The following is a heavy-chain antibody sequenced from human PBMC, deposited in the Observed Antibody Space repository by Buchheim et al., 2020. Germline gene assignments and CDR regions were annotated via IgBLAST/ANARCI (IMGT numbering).Heavy chain of an antibody. J-gene: IGHJ6*03. D-gene: IGHD5-12*01. Sequence: EVQLLESGGGLVQPGGSLRLSCAASGFTFSSYAMSWVRQAPGKGLEWVSAISGSGGSTYYAASVQGRFTIPRDNSKNTLYPQMNSLRAEDTAIYYCAKSLDIVAPFYYYYMDVWGKGTT. CDR1: GFTFSSYA. CDR2: ISGSGGST. V-gene: IGHV3-23*01. CDR3: AKSLDIVAPFYYYYMDV.